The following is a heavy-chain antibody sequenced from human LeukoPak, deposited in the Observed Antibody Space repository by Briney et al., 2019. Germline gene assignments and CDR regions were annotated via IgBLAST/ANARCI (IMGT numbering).Heavy chain of an antibody. D-gene: IGHD5-18*01. V-gene: IGHV1-2*02. J-gene: IGHJ4*02. Sequence: ASVKVSCKASGYTFTDYYIHWVRQAPGQGLEWMGWINPNSGGTNFAQQFQGRVTMTRDTSISTAYMELSNLKSDDTAMYYCARLGYNYGFDWGQEPWSPSPQ. CDR3: ARLGYNYGFD. CDR1: GYTFTDYY. CDR2: INPNSGGT.